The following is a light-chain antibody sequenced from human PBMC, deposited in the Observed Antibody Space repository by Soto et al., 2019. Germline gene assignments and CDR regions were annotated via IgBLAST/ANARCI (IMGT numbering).Light chain of an antibody. J-gene: IGKJ1*01. Sequence: TQCSVILSSSEVDRVTSTCRASQTISSWLAWYQQRPGRAPKLLIYKASSLKSGVPSRFSGSGSGTEFTLTISSLQPDDFATYYCQHYNSYSEAFGQGSKVDI. V-gene: IGKV1-5*03. CDR2: KAS. CDR3: QHYNSYSEA. CDR1: QTISSW.